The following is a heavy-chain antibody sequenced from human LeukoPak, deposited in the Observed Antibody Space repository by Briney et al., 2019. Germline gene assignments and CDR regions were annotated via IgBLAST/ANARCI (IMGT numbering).Heavy chain of an antibody. Sequence: PSETLSLTCTVSGGSISSYYWSWIRQPPGKGLEWIGYVFYSGSTNYNPSLKSRVTISVDTSKNQSSLKLSSVTAADTAVYYCARVNYGSGSVGAFDIWGQGTMVTVSS. D-gene: IGHD3-10*01. J-gene: IGHJ3*02. CDR3: ARVNYGSGSVGAFDI. V-gene: IGHV4-59*01. CDR1: GGSISSYY. CDR2: VFYSGST.